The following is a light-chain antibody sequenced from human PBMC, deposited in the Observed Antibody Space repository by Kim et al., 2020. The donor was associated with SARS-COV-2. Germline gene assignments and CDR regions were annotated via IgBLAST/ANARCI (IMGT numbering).Light chain of an antibody. Sequence: WSPGEGATLSCRASQTVSKSYVAWHQQKPGQAPRLLIYGASTRAAGIPDRFTGSESGTDFTLTITSLAPEDFAVYFCLQYGDSPYSFGQGTKLEI. CDR2: GAS. CDR1: QTVSKSY. CDR3: LQYGDSPYS. V-gene: IGKV3-20*01. J-gene: IGKJ2*03.